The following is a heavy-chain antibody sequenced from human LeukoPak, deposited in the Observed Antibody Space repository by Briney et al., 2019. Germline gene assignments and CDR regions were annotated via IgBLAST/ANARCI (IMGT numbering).Heavy chain of an antibody. CDR2: ICDSSGKT. V-gene: IGHV3-23*01. CDR3: AKDRKVLEY. J-gene: IGHJ4*02. Sequence: PGGSLRLSCAASGFTFGSYAMSGVRQAPGKGREWISAICDSSGKTYYSDSVKGRFTVSRNNSKNTLYLQMNSLRAEDTAVYYCAKDRKVLEYWGQGNLVTVSS. D-gene: IGHD1-1*01. CDR1: GFTFGSYA.